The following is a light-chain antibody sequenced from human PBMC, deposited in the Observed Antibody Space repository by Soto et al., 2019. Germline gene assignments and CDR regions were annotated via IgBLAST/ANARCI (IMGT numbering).Light chain of an antibody. Sequence: QPVLTQSPSASASPGASVKITCTLTSGHGSYAIAWHQQQPEKGPRYLMKLNSDGSHSKGDGIPDRFSGSSSGAERYLTISGLQSEDEADYYCQTWGTGIRGVFGGGTKVTVL. CDR2: LNSDGSH. J-gene: IGLJ2*01. CDR1: SGHGSYA. V-gene: IGLV4-69*01. CDR3: QTWGTGIRGV.